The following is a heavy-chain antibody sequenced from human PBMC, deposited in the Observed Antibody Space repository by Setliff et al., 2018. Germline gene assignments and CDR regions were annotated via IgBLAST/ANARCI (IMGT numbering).Heavy chain of an antibody. V-gene: IGHV3-30*04. CDR2: ISYDGSNK. CDR3: AKDGFQLLDPYYFDY. CDR1: GFTFSSYA. Sequence: PGGSLRLSCAASGFTFSSYAMHWVRQAPGKGLEWVAVISYDGSNKYYADSVKGRFTISRDNSKNTLYLQMNSLRAEDTAVYYCAKDGFQLLDPYYFDYWGQGTLVTVSS. J-gene: IGHJ4*02. D-gene: IGHD2-2*02.